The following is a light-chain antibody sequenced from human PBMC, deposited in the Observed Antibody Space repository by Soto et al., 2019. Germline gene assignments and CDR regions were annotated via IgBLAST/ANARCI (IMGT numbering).Light chain of an antibody. Sequence: DIQMTQSPSSLSASVGDRVTITCRASQTISTYLNWYQQIPGKAPKLLIYGASNLQNGVPSRFSGSGSGTDFTLTISSLQHEDFATYYCQKSSSIPYTFGQGTKLEIK. CDR1: QTISTY. V-gene: IGKV1-39*01. CDR2: GAS. CDR3: QKSSSIPYT. J-gene: IGKJ2*01.